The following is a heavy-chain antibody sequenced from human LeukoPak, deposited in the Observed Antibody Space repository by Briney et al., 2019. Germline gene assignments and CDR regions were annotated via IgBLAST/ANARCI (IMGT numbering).Heavy chain of an antibody. CDR3: ARRGNDYSIPGNWFDP. CDR2: IYYSGST. D-gene: IGHD4-4*01. V-gene: IGHV4-59*01. J-gene: IGHJ5*02. CDR1: GGSISSYY. Sequence: SETLSLTCTISGGSISSYYWSWIRQPPGKGLEWIGYIYYSGSTNYNPSLKCRVTISVDTSKNQFSLKLSSVTAADTAVYYCARRGNDYSIPGNWFDPWGQGTLVTVSS.